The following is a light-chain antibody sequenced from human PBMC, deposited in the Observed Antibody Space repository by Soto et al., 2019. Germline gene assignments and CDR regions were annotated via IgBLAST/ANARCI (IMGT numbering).Light chain of an antibody. CDR3: QQRSSWPLT. J-gene: IGKJ4*01. CDR2: DVS. Sequence: EIVLTQSPATLSLSPGERATLSCRASQSVRTYLAWYQQKPGRAPRLLIHDVSDRATGIPARFSGSGSGTDFTPTISSLEPEDFSVYYCQQRSSWPLTFGGGTKVDIK. CDR1: QSVRTY. V-gene: IGKV3-11*01.